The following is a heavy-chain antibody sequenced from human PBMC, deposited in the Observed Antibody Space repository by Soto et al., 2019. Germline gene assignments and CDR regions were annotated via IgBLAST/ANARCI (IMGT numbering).Heavy chain of an antibody. J-gene: IGHJ6*02. CDR1: GDSFTSYW. Sequence: GESMKISCKGSGDSFTSYWISWVRQIPGKGLEWMGRIDPSDSYTNYSPSFQGHVTISAEKSISTAYLQWSSRKASDTAMYYCARRRKDKAMSFYYYYCGMDVWGQGNTVTVSS. V-gene: IGHV5-10-1*01. D-gene: IGHD5-18*01. CDR3: ARRRKDKAMSFYYYYCGMDV. CDR2: IDPSDSYT.